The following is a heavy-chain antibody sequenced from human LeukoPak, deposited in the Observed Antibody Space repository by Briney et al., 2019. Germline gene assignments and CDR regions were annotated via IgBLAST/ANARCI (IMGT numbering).Heavy chain of an antibody. CDR2: IYYSGST. D-gene: IGHD3-22*01. V-gene: IGHV4-30-4*08. CDR3: ARDSHRQDSSGYYWFDY. J-gene: IGHJ4*02. Sequence: PSQTLSLTCTVSGGSISSGDYYWSWIRQPPGKGLEWIGYIYYSGSTYYNPSLKSRVTISVDTSKNQFSLKLSSVIAADTAVYYCARDSHRQDSSGYYWFDYWGQGTLVTVSS. CDR1: GGSISSGDYY.